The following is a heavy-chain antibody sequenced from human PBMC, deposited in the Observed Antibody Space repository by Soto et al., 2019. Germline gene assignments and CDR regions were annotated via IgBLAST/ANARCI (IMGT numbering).Heavy chain of an antibody. CDR2: IVVGSGNT. D-gene: IGHD3-10*01. Sequence: GASVKVSCKASGFTFTSSAVQWVRQARGQRLEWIGWIVVGSGNTNYAQKFQERVTITRDMSTSTAYMELSSLRSEDTAVYYCASGFGELLRGYYYMDVWGKGTTVTASS. J-gene: IGHJ6*03. CDR3: ASGFGELLRGYYYMDV. CDR1: GFTFTSSA. V-gene: IGHV1-58*01.